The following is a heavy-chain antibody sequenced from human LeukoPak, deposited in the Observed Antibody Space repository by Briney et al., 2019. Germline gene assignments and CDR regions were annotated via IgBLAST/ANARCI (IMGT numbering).Heavy chain of an antibody. CDR3: AKLAVGESLIDY. CDR2: ISYDGSNK. D-gene: IGHD3-3*01. Sequence: LPGGSLRLSCAASGFTFSSYGMPWVRQAPGKGLEWVAVISYDGSNKYYADSVKGRFTISRDNSKNTLYLQMNSLRAEDTAVYYCAKLAVGESLIDYWGQGTLVTVSS. V-gene: IGHV3-30*18. J-gene: IGHJ4*02. CDR1: GFTFSSYG.